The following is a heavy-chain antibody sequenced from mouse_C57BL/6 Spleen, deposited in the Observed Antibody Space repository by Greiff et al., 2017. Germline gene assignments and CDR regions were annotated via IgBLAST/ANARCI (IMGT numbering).Heavy chain of an antibody. J-gene: IGHJ1*03. CDR2: IWRGGST. Sequence: VQVVESGPGLVQPSQSLSITCTVSGFSLTSYGVHWVRQSPGKGLEWLGVIWRGGSTDYNAAFMSRLSITKDNSKSQVFFKMNSLQADDTAIYYCAKKKNDYDGYCDVWGTGTTVTVSS. D-gene: IGHD2-4*01. CDR1: GFSLTSYG. V-gene: IGHV2-5*01. CDR3: AKKKNDYDGYCDV.